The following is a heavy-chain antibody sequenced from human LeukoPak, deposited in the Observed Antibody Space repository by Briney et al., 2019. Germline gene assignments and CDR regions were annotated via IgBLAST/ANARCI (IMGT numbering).Heavy chain of an antibody. J-gene: IGHJ6*02. Sequence: TGGSLRLSCAASGFTFSSYSMNWVRQAPGKGLEWVSSISSSSSYIYYADSVKGRFTISRDNAKNSLYLQVNSLRAEDTAVYYCASGGGSLYGMDVWGQGTTVTVSS. CDR2: ISSSSSYI. V-gene: IGHV3-21*01. CDR3: ASGGGSLYGMDV. D-gene: IGHD2-15*01. CDR1: GFTFSSYS.